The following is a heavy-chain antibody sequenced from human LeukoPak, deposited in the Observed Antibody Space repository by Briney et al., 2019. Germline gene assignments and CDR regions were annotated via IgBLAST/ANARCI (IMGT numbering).Heavy chain of an antibody. CDR3: ARSEYYYDSSGYYYLDY. J-gene: IGHJ4*02. D-gene: IGHD3-22*01. CDR1: GFTFSSYS. Sequence: GGSLRLSCAASGFTFSSYSMNWVRQAPGKGLEWVSSISSSSSYIYYADSVKGRFTISRDNAKNSLYLQMNCLRAEDTAVYYCARSEYYYDSSGYYYLDYWGQGTLVTVSS. CDR2: ISSSSSYI. V-gene: IGHV3-21*01.